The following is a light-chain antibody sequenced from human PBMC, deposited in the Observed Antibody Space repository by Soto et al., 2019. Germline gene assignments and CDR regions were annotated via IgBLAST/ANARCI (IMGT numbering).Light chain of an antibody. J-gene: IGLJ1*01. CDR1: SSDVGIYNY. Sequence: QSALTQPASVSGSPGQSIAISCTGSSSDVGIYNYVSWYQQHPGKVPKLIIYEVTNRPSGVSNRFSGSKSGNTASLTISGLQAEDEADYYCSSYTTSSTRVFGTRTKVTVL. CDR3: SSYTTSSTRV. V-gene: IGLV2-14*01. CDR2: EVT.